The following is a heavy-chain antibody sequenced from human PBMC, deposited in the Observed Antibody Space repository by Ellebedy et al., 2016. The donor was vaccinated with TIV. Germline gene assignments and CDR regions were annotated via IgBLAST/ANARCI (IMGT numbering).Heavy chain of an antibody. V-gene: IGHV1-69*13. Sequence: AASVKVSCKASGCTFSSYGINWVGQAPGQGLEWMGGIIPIFGTAKYAQKFQGRVTVTADESTSTAYMELSSLRFEDTAVYYCARGYDILTAYYNFEYWGQGTLVTVSS. CDR1: GCTFSSYG. J-gene: IGHJ4*02. CDR2: IIPIFGTA. D-gene: IGHD3-9*01. CDR3: ARGYDILTAYYNFEY.